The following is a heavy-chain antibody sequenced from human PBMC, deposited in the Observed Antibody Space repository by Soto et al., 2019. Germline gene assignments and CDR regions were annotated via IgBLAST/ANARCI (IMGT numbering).Heavy chain of an antibody. Sequence: SETLSLTCTVSGGSISTRSYYWGWIRQPPGKGLEWIASIYYSGNTYYNPSLKSRVTVSVDTSKNQFSLKLSSVTAADTAVYYCYADPNAVMDVWGQGTTVTVSS. V-gene: IGHV4-39*01. CDR3: YADPNAVMDV. CDR1: GGSISTRSYY. J-gene: IGHJ6*02. CDR2: IYYSGNT.